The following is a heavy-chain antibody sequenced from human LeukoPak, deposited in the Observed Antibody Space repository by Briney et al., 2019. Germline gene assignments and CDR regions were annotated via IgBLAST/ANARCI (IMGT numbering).Heavy chain of an antibody. CDR3: VRASTDYYFDY. V-gene: IGHV3-72*01. J-gene: IGHJ4*02. CDR2: IRKKINGYST. D-gene: IGHD3-9*01. Sequence: GGSLRLSCAASGFIFSDHYMDWVRQAPGAGLEWVGRIRKKINGYSTEYASSVKGRFTISRDDSRNSLYLQMNSLKTEDTAVYYCVRASTDYYFDYWGRGTLVTVSS. CDR1: GFIFSDHY.